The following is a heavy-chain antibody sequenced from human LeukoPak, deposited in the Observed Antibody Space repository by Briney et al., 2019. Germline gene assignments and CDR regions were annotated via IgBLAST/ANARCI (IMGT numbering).Heavy chain of an antibody. D-gene: IGHD3-22*01. V-gene: IGHV3-30*19. CDR2: ISYDGSNK. CDR3: AREDNYYDSSGYAGYYGMDV. J-gene: IGHJ6*02. Sequence: GGSLRPSCAASGFTFSSYGMHWVRQAPGKGLECVAVISYDGSNKYYADSVKGRFTISRDNSKNTLHLQMNSLRAEDTAVYYCAREDNYYDSSGYAGYYGMDVWGQGTTVTVSS. CDR1: GFTFSSYG.